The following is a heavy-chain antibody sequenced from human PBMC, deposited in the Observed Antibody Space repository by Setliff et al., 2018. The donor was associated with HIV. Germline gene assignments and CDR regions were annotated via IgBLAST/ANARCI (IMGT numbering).Heavy chain of an antibody. CDR3: ARGGGRVVPGLIGITXXXY. CDR2: LYTSGST. V-gene: IGHV4-61*02. Sequence: PSETLSLTCTVSGGSIRNEDCFWSWIRQPAGXXLEWIGRLYTSGSTNYNPPFNRRVTMSEGTSENQFSLKLTSVTAADPAIYYCARGGGRVVPGLIGITXXXYWGQGILVTVSS. J-gene: IGHJ4*02. CDR1: GGSIRNEDCF. D-gene: IGHD3-10*01.